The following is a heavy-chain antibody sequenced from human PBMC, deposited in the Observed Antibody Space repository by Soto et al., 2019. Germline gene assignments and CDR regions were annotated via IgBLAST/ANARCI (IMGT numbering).Heavy chain of an antibody. CDR3: AGGDYYVSGSFNTPSISFDY. V-gene: IGHV1-18*01. J-gene: IGHJ4*02. D-gene: IGHD3-10*01. CDR2: ISAYNGNT. Sequence: QVQLVQSGAEVKKPGASVKVSCKASGYTFTSYGISWVRQAPGQGLEWMGWISAYNGNTNYAQKLQGRVTMTTDTSRRKAYMELRSLRSEDTAVYYCAGGDYYVSGSFNTPSISFDYGAQGTLVTASS. CDR1: GYTFTSYG.